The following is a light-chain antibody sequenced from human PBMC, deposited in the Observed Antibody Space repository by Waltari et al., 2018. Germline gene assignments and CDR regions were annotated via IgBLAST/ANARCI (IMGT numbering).Light chain of an antibody. J-gene: IGKJ1*01. CDR1: LSISDW. V-gene: IGKV1-5*03. CDR2: KAS. CDR3: QQSYSYWT. Sequence: DIQMTQSPSTLSASVGDRVTITCRANLSISDWLACNQQKPGKAPKLLIYKASSLEGGVPSRFSGSGSGTEFTLTISSLQPDDFATYYCQQSYSYWTFGQGTKVEIK.